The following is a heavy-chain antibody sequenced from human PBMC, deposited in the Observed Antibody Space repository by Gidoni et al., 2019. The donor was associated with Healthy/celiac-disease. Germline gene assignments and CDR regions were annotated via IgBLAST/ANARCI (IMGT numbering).Heavy chain of an antibody. V-gene: IGHV3-23*01. D-gene: IGHD3-22*01. CDR3: AKEVGLAVVALDY. CDR1: GFPFSSYA. CDR2: ISGSGGST. J-gene: IGHJ4*02. Sequence: EVQLLESGGGLVQPGGSLILSCAASGFPFSSYAMSWVRQAPGKGLEWVSAISGSGGSTYYADSVKGRFTISRDNSKNTLYLQMNSLRAEDTAVYYCAKEVGLAVVALDYWGQGTLVTVSS.